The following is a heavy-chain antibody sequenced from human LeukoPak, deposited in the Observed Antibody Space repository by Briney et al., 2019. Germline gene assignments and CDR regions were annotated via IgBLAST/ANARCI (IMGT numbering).Heavy chain of an antibody. CDR3: ARAAFPPCTNGVCPQEGWFDP. CDR2: INSDGSST. D-gene: IGHD2-8*01. J-gene: IGHJ5*02. CDR1: GFTFSSYW. Sequence: PGRSLRLSCAASGFTFSSYWMHWVRQAPGKGLVWVSRINSDGSSTSYADSVKGRFTISRDNAKNTLYLQMNSLRAEDTAVYYCARAAFPPCTNGVCPQEGWFDPWGQGTLVTVSS. V-gene: IGHV3-74*01.